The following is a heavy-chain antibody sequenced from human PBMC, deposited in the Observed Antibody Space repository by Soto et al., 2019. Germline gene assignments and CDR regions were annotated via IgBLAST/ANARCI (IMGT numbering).Heavy chain of an antibody. CDR3: AREAVKDDFWSGYYSPYYYYYLDV. CDR2: IYYSGST. V-gene: IGHV4-59*01. J-gene: IGHJ6*03. CDR1: GGSLSRYF. Sequence: QVQLQESGPGLVKTSETLSLTCTVSGGSLSRYFWSWIRQPPGKGLEWIGYIYYSGSTNYNPSLKGRVTISVDTSKNQFSLNLRSATAADTAVYYCAREAVKDDFWSGYYSPYYYYYLDVWGKGTTVTVSS. D-gene: IGHD3-3*01.